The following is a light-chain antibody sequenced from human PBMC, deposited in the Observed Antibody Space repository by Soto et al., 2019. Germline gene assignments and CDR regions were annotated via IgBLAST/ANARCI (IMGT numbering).Light chain of an antibody. J-gene: IGLJ2*01. CDR1: SGHSSYA. V-gene: IGLV4-69*01. CDR3: QTWGTGIQV. CDR2: LNSDGSH. Sequence: QPVLTQSPSASASLGASVKLTCTLSSGHSSYAIAWHQQQPEKGPRYLMKLNSDGSHSKGDGIPDRFSGSSSGAERYLTISSLQSEDEADYYCQTWGTGIQVFGGGTKITVX.